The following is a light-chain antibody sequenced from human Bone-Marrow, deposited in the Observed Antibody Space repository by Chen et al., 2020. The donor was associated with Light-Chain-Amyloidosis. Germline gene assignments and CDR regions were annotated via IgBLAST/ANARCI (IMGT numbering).Light chain of an antibody. CDR2: AAS. CDR1: QSVTSDS. J-gene: IGKJ2*01. V-gene: IGKV3-20*01. CDR3: QQYSSSPYT. Sequence: EVVLTQSPGTLSLSPGERATLSCRASQSVTSDSLAWYQQKYGQAPRLLIYAASSRATGIPDRFSGSGSGADFTLTISGLEPEDFAVYYCQQYSSSPYTFGQGTKLEIK.